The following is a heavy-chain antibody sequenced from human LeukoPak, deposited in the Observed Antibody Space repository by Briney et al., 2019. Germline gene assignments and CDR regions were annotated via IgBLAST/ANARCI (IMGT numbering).Heavy chain of an antibody. CDR1: GFTFSSYS. D-gene: IGHD2-15*01. CDR3: ARDKVVGATYLDY. J-gene: IGHJ4*02. CDR2: ISSSSSTI. Sequence: GGSLRLSCAASGFTFSSYSMNWVRQAPGKGLEWVSYISSSSSTIYYADSVKGRFTISRDNAKNSVYLQMNSLRAEDTAVYYCARDKVVGATYLDYWGQGTLVTVSS. V-gene: IGHV3-48*04.